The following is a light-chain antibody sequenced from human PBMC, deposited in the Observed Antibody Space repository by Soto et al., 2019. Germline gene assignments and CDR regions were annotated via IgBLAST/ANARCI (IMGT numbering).Light chain of an antibody. V-gene: IGKV3-15*01. CDR1: QSVNSN. J-gene: IGKJ4*01. CDR2: DAS. Sequence: EIVMTQSPATLSVSPGERATLSCRASQSVNSNLAWYRQKPGQAPRLLIYDASTRATGVPARFSVRWSGTEFTLTISSLNSEDSGIYYCQQYNFWPPLTFGGGTKVEIK. CDR3: QQYNFWPPLT.